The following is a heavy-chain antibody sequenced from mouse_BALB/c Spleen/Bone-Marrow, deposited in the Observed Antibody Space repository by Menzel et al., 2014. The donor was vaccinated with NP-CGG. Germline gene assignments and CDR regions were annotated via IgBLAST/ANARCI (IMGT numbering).Heavy chain of an antibody. V-gene: IGHV3-8*02. J-gene: IGHJ2*01. CDR2: ISYSGST. CDR1: GDSITSGY. D-gene: IGHD2-3*01. Sequence: VQLQQSGPSLVKPSQTLTLSCSVTGDSITSGYWNWIRKFPGNNLEYIGYISYSGSTYYNPSLKSRIAITRDTAKNQYYLQLNAVTTEDTATYYCATYDGYCFDYWGQGTTLTVSS. CDR3: ATYDGYCFDY.